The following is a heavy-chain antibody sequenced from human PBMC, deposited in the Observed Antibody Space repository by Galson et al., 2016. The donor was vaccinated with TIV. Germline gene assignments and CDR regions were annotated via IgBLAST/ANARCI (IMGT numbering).Heavy chain of an antibody. J-gene: IGHJ3*02. CDR1: GFTFSSCK. Sequence: SLRLSCAASGFTFSSCKMNWVRQAPGKGLEWVSSISSRSSYTHHADSVKGRVTISRDNANNSLYLQMNSLRAEDTAVYYCARDGARVGAHDAFDIWGQGTMVTVSS. D-gene: IGHD3-16*01. CDR2: ISSRSSYT. V-gene: IGHV3-21*01. CDR3: ARDGARVGAHDAFDI.